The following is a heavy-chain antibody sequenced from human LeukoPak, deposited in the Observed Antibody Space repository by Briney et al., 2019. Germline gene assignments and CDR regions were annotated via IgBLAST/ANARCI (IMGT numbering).Heavy chain of an antibody. V-gene: IGHV3-23*01. Sequence: GGSLRLSCAASGLTFSCYAMSWVRQAPGKGLEWVSAISGSGGSTYYADSVKGRFTISRDNSKNTLYLQMNSLRAEDTAVYYCAKSPSAAAHPPFDPWGQGTLVTVSS. J-gene: IGHJ5*02. CDR2: ISGSGGST. D-gene: IGHD2-2*01. CDR3: AKSPSAAAHPPFDP. CDR1: GLTFSCYA.